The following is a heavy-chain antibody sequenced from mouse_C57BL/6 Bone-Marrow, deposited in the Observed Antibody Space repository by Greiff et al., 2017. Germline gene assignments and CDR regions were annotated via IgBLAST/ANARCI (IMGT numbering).Heavy chain of an antibody. CDR2: IDPENGDT. CDR1: GFNIKDDY. CDR3: TTDYYYGSSRDY. Sequence: EVQLQQSGAELVRPGASVKLSCTASGFNIKDDYMHWVKQRPEQGLEWIGWIDPENGDTEYASKFQGKATITADTSSNTAYLQLSSLTSEDTAVYYCTTDYYYGSSRDYWGQGTTLTVSS. D-gene: IGHD1-1*01. J-gene: IGHJ2*01. V-gene: IGHV14-4*01.